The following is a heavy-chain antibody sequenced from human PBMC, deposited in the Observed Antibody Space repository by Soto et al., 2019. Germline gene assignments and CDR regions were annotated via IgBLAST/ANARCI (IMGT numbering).Heavy chain of an antibody. V-gene: IGHV4-59*01. CDR2: IYYSGST. CDR1: GGSISSYY. CDR3: ARAGVVVVAVDAFDI. D-gene: IGHD2-15*01. Sequence: PSEPLSLTWTVSGGSISSYYWSWILHPPWKGLEWIGYIYYSGSTNYNPSLKSRVTISVDTSKNQFSLKLSSVTAADTAVYYCARAGVVVVAVDAFDIWGQGTMVTVSS. J-gene: IGHJ3*02.